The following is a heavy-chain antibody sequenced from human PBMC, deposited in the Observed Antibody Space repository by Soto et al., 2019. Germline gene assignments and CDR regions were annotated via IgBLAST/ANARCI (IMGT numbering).Heavy chain of an antibody. Sequence: PSQTLSLTCAISGDSVSSNSAAWNWIRQSPSRGLEWLGRTYYRSKWYNDYAVSVKSRITINPDTSKNQFSLQLNSVTPEDTAVNYCARDHMGDSCGSPQTFDYWGQGTLVTVSS. CDR1: GDSVSSNSAA. CDR3: ARDHMGDSCGSPQTFDY. J-gene: IGHJ4*02. CDR2: TYYRSKWYN. V-gene: IGHV6-1*01. D-gene: IGHD3-22*01.